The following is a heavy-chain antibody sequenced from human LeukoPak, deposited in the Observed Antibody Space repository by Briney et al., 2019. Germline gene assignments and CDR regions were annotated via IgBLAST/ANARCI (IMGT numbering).Heavy chain of an antibody. Sequence: PSETLSLTCTVSGGSITTYFWSWIRQPPGKGLEWVGYIRYSVSTSYNPSLKSRVTMSVDTSKNQLSLRLSSVTAADTAVYYCARQRNWYFDLWGRGTLVTVSS. J-gene: IGHJ2*01. CDR3: ARQRNWYFDL. CDR1: GGSITTYF. CDR2: IRYSVST. V-gene: IGHV4-59*08.